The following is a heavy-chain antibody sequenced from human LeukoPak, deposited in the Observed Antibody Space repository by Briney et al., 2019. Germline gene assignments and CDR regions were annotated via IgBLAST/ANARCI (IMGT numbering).Heavy chain of an antibody. V-gene: IGHV3-48*01. Sequence: GGSLRLSCAASGFTFSSYSMNWVRQAPGKGLEWVSYISSSSSTIYYADSVKGRFTISRDNSKNTLYLQMNSLRAEDTAVYYCAKPGNAYYDILTGYYDWGQGTLVTVSS. CDR2: ISSSSSTI. D-gene: IGHD3-9*01. CDR3: AKPGNAYYDILTGYYD. J-gene: IGHJ4*02. CDR1: GFTFSSYS.